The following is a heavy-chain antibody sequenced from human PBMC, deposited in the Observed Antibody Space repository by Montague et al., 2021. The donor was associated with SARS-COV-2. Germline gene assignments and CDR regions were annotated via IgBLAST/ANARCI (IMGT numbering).Heavy chain of an antibody. CDR2: INHSGSN. CDR3: ARSREEFTSIAVIITGGMHYFDS. Sequence: SETLSLTCAVSGGSFSGYYWSWVRQAPGKGLEWIGEINHSGSNHYNPSLKSPVAMSADTSKNQFSLKMSSVTAADTAVFYCARSREEFTSIAVIITGGMHYFDSRGQG. CDR1: GGSFSGYY. V-gene: IGHV4-34*01. J-gene: IGHJ4*02. D-gene: IGHD3-10*01.